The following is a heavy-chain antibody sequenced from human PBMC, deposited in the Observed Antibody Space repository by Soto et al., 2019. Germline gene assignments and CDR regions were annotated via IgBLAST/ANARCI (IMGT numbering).Heavy chain of an antibody. CDR2: IRDKAYGGTT. CDR1: GFTLGDYG. J-gene: IGHJ6*02. D-gene: IGHD2-8*02. V-gene: IGHV3-49*04. Sequence: EVQLVESGGGLVQPGRSLRLSCTASGFTLGDYGLSWVRQAPGKGLEWVSFIRDKAYGGTTEYAASVKGRFTISRDDSKSIAYLQMNSLKTEDTGVYYCTRDVWCLQSAYCYYALDVWGQGTTVTVSS. CDR3: TRDVWCLQSAYCYYALDV.